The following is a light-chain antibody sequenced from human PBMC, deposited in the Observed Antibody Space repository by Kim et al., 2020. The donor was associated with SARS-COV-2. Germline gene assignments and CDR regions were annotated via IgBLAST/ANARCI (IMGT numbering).Light chain of an antibody. CDR3: QQYDSWPPYN. J-gene: IGKJ2*01. V-gene: IGKV3-15*01. CDR2: GAS. CDR1: QSISSG. Sequence: SPGERATLSCRSSQSISSGLAWYQQKPGQAPRLLMYGASTRATGITARFSGSGSGTEFTLTISSLQSEDFAVYYCQQYDSWPPYNFGLGTKVDIK.